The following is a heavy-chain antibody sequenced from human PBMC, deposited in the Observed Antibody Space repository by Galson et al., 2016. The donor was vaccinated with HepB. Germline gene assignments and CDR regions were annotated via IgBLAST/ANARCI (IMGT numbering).Heavy chain of an antibody. CDR1: GFRFTYYG. Sequence: SLRLSCAASGFRFTYYGLHWVRQAPGKGLEWVAVISYDGNKEYYAEPVKGRFTIFRDNPKTTVYLEMNSLRVEDTAVYYCAKDAILGATAGFYGIDVWGQGTTVTVSS. CDR3: AKDAILGATAGFYGIDV. J-gene: IGHJ6*02. V-gene: IGHV3-30*18. CDR2: ISYDGNKE. D-gene: IGHD1-26*01.